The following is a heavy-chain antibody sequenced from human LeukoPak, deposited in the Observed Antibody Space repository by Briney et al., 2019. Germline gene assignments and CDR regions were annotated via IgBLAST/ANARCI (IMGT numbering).Heavy chain of an antibody. CDR3: ASLQGGNSDWLDP. D-gene: IGHD4-23*01. Sequence: ASVKVSCKASGYTFSDYFIHWVRQAPGQGLEWMGRINPYNGGTTYVQSFQGRVTLTRDTSITTVYLELTGLRSDDTAVYCASLQGGNSDWLDPWGQGTLVTVSS. V-gene: IGHV1-2*06. CDR2: INPYNGGT. CDR1: GYTFSDYF. J-gene: IGHJ5*02.